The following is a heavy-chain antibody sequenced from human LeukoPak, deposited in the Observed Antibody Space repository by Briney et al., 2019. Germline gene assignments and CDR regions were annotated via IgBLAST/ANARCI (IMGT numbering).Heavy chain of an antibody. CDR1: GVSISSGSYW. Sequence: PSQTLSLTCTVSGVSISSGSYWWSWIRQHPEKGLEWIGYLYYSGNTYYNPSLQSRVSISVDTSKNQLSPNLTSVTAADTAVYYCARGHSTSSAYLCYAMDVWGQGNTVTVSS. CDR3: ARGHSTSSAYLCYAMDV. CDR2: LYYSGNT. V-gene: IGHV4-31*03. D-gene: IGHD2/OR15-2a*01. J-gene: IGHJ6*02.